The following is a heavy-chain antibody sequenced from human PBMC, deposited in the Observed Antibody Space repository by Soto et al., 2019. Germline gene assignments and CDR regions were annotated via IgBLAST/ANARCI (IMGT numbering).Heavy chain of an antibody. V-gene: IGHV3-23*01. CDR3: AKDFSYGSHDAFDI. CDR2: ISGSGGST. D-gene: IGHD4-17*01. Sequence: VGSQRLACRASGFTCSSYAMSRVRQAPGKGLEWVSAISGSGGSTYYADSVKGRFTISRDNSKNTLYLQMNRLRAEDTAVYYCAKDFSYGSHDAFDIWGQGAMVTVSS. J-gene: IGHJ3*02. CDR1: GFTCSSYA.